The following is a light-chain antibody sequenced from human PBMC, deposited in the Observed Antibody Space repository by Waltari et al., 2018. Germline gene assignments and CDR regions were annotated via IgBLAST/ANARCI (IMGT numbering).Light chain of an antibody. CDR3: QKYVNLPAT. Sequence: SCRASQSVGRYLAWYQQKPGQAPRLLIYDASTRATGIPDRFSGSGSGTDFSLTISRLESEDFAVYYCQKYVNLPATFGQGTKVEI. CDR1: QSVGRY. J-gene: IGKJ1*01. V-gene: IGKV3-20*01. CDR2: DAS.